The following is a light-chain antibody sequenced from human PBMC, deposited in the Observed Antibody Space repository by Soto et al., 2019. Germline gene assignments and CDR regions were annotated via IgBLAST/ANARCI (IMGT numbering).Light chain of an antibody. V-gene: IGKV3-11*01. Sequence: EIVLTQSPATLSLSPGERATLSCMASQSVGSFLAWYQQKPGQAPRLLIYGASNRATGIPDRFSGSGSRTEFTLTISSLQSEDFAVYYCQHYSNWPWTFGQGTKVDIK. CDR1: QSVGSF. CDR3: QHYSNWPWT. CDR2: GAS. J-gene: IGKJ1*01.